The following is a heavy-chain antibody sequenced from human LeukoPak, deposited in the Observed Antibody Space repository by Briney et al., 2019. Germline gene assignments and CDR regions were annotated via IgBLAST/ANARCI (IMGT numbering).Heavy chain of an antibody. J-gene: IGHJ4*02. CDR3: SRESASGSQIDY. CDR2: INSDGSST. Sequence: PGGSLRLSCAASGCTFMNYWMHWVRQAPGEGLVWVSRINSDGSSTSYADSMKGRFTISRDNAKKTLYLQMNILRAEDTAVYYCSRESASGSQIDYWGQGSLLTVSS. CDR1: GCTFMNYW. D-gene: IGHD3-10*01. V-gene: IGHV3-74*01.